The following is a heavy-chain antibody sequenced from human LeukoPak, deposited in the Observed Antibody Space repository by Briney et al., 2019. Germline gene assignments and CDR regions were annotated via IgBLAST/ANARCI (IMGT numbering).Heavy chain of an antibody. CDR2: IIPIFATA. J-gene: IGHJ4*02. V-gene: IGHV1-69*05. Sequence: ASVKVSCKASGGTFSSYAISWVRQAPGQGLEWMGGIIPIFATANYAQKFQGRVTITTDESTSTAYMELSSLRSEDTAVYYCARGHSSSWSRTRPLDYWGQGTLVTVSS. CDR1: GGTFSSYA. D-gene: IGHD6-13*01. CDR3: ARGHSSSWSRTRPLDY.